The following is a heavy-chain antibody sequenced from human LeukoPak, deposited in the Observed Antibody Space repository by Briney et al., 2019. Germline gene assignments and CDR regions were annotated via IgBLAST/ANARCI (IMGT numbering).Heavy chain of an antibody. Sequence: PGGSLRLSCAASGFTFSSYAMSWVRQAPGKGLEWDSAISGSGGSTYYADSVKGRFTISRDNSKNTLYLQMNSLRAEDTAVYYCAKAPVVLGSYYSDYWGQGTPVTVSS. CDR2: ISGSGGST. D-gene: IGHD1-26*01. CDR1: GFTFSSYA. J-gene: IGHJ4*02. CDR3: AKAPVVLGSYYSDY. V-gene: IGHV3-23*01.